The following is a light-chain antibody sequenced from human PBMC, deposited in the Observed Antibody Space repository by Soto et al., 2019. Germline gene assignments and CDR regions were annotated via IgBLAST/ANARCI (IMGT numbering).Light chain of an antibody. Sequence: DIQMTQSPSALSASVGDRVTITCRASQRISGWLAWFQQKPGKAPKLLIYDASSLESGVPSRFSGSGSGTEFTLTITSLQPDDFATYYCQQYNSYWTFGQGTKVDI. V-gene: IGKV1-5*01. CDR2: DAS. CDR3: QQYNSYWT. J-gene: IGKJ1*01. CDR1: QRISGW.